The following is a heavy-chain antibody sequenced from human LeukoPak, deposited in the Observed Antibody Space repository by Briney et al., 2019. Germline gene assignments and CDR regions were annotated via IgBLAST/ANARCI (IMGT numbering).Heavy chain of an antibody. D-gene: IGHD3-16*02. Sequence: ASVKVSCKASGYTFTSYAMHWVRQAPGQRLEWMGWINAGNGNTKYSQKFQGRVTITRDTSASTAYMELSSLRSEDTAVYYCARTVITFGGVIAYFDYWGQGTLVTVSS. CDR1: GYTFTSYA. J-gene: IGHJ4*02. V-gene: IGHV1-3*01. CDR3: ARTVITFGGVIAYFDY. CDR2: INAGNGNT.